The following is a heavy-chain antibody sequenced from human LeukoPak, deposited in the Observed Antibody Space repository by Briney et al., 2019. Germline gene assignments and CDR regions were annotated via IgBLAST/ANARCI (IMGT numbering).Heavy chain of an antibody. CDR2: MYYSGST. D-gene: IGHD3-16*02. CDR1: GGSISSYY. J-gene: IGHJ4*02. V-gene: IGHV4-59*12. Sequence: SETLSLTCTVSGGSISSYYWSWIRQPPGKGLEWIGYMYYSGSTNYNPSLKSRVTISVDTSKNQFSLKLRSVTAADTAVYYCARAEIKLYNQRRYYFDYWGQGTLVTVSS. CDR3: ARAEIKLYNQRRYYFDY.